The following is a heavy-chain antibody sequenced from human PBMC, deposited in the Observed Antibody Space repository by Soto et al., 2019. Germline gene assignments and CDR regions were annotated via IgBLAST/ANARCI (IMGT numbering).Heavy chain of an antibody. CDR1: GFTFSTYR. Sequence: EVQLVESGGGLVQPGGSLRLSCAASGFTFSTYRLNWVRQAPGKGVEGVSYISSSSDTINYADSVKGRFTTSRDNAKNSLYLQMNSLRVEDTAGYYCAKDRLGCSGGGCYSGYYGMDVWGQGTTVTVSS. CDR2: ISSSSDTI. CDR3: AKDRLGCSGGGCYSGYYGMDV. J-gene: IGHJ6*02. V-gene: IGHV3-48*01. D-gene: IGHD2-15*01.